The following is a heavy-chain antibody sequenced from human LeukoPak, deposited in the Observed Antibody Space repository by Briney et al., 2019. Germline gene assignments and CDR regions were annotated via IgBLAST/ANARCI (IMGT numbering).Heavy chain of an antibody. V-gene: IGHV3-21*01. D-gene: IGHD1-26*01. J-gene: IGHJ4*02. Sequence: GGSLRLSCAASGFTFSSYAMNWVRQAPGKGLEWVSSISSSSSYIYYADSVKGRFTISRDNAKNSLYLQMNSLRAEDTAVYYCARDVRGRFDYWGQGTLVTVSS. CDR2: ISSSSSYI. CDR1: GFTFSSYA. CDR3: ARDVRGRFDY.